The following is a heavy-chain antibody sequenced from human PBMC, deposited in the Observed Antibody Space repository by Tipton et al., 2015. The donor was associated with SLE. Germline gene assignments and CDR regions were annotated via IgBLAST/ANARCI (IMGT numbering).Heavy chain of an antibody. CDR3: ARDEYRYDATGYHLLGHFDF. Sequence: TLSLTCTVSGGSIGSGGYYWSWIRQYPGKGLEWIGYISYSGSTNYNPSLKSRVTILVDTSKNQFSLKLSSVTAADTAVYYCARDEYRYDATGYHLLGHFDFWGQGTLVTVSS. V-gene: IGHV4-31*03. J-gene: IGHJ4*02. CDR2: ISYSGST. D-gene: IGHD3-22*01. CDR1: GGSIGSGGYY.